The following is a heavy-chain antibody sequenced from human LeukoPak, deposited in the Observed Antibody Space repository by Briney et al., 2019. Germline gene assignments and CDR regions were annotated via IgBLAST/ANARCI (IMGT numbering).Heavy chain of an antibody. J-gene: IGHJ6*03. CDR1: GGSISSYY. Sequence: PSETLSLTCTVSGGSISSYYWSWIRQPPGKGLEWIGYIYYSGSTNYNPSLKSRVTISLDTSKNQFSLKPTSVTAADTAVYYCARGPYYYMEVWGKGTTVTVSS. V-gene: IGHV4-59*01. CDR2: IYYSGST. CDR3: ARGPYYYMEV.